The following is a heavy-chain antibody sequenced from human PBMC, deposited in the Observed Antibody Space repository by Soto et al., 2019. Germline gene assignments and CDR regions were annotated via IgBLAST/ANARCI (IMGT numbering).Heavy chain of an antibody. J-gene: IGHJ6*02. V-gene: IGHV3-53*01. Sequence: PGGSLRLSCAASGFTVSSNYMSWVRQAPGKGLEWVSVIYSGGSTYYADSVKGRFTISRDNSKNTLYLQMNSLRAEDTAVYYCAKDLGNYYYDSSGYSSYGMDVWGQGSTVTVSS. D-gene: IGHD3-22*01. CDR2: IYSGGST. CDR1: GFTVSSNY. CDR3: AKDLGNYYYDSSGYSSYGMDV.